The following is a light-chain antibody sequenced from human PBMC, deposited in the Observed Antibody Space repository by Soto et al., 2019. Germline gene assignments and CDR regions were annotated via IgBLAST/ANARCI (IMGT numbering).Light chain of an antibody. CDR2: KVT. V-gene: IGLV2-14*01. Sequence: QSALTQPASVSGSPGQSITISCTGTSSDIGAYDYVSWYQQHPGKAPKLMIYKVTSRPSGVSIRFSGSKSGRAASLTISGLQAEDEADYYCSSYSGISHWVLGGGTKLTVL. CDR3: SSYSGISHWV. CDR1: SSDIGAYDY. J-gene: IGLJ3*02.